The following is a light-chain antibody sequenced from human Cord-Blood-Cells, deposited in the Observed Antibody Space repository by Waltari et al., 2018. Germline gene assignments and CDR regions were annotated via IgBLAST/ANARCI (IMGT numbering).Light chain of an antibody. Sequence: QSALTQPASVSWSPGQSITISCTGTRSDVGSYQLFSWYQQHPGKAPKLMIYEGSKRPSGVSNRVSGSKSGNTASLTISGLQAEDEADYYCCSYAGSSTWVFGGGTKLTVL. V-gene: IGLV2-23*01. CDR2: EGS. CDR3: CSYAGSSTWV. CDR1: RSDVGSYQL. J-gene: IGLJ3*02.